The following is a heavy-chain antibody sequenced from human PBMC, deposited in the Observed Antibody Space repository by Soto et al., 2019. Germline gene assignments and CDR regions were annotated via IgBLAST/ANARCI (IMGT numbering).Heavy chain of an antibody. CDR2: IYYSGST. CDR1: GGSISSYY. CDR3: ARLWGWFGDY. V-gene: IGHV4-59*08. J-gene: IGHJ4*02. Sequence: QVQLQESGPGLVKPSETLSLTCTVSGGSISSYYWSWIRQPPGKGLEWIGYIYYSGSTNNNPSLKSRVTISVDTSKNQFSLKLSSVTAADTAVYYCARLWGWFGDYWGQGTLVTVSS. D-gene: IGHD3-10*01.